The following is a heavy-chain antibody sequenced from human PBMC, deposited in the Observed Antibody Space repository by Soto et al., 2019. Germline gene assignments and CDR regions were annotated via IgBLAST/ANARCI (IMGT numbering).Heavy chain of an antibody. CDR1: GGSISSGGYY. J-gene: IGHJ5*02. CDR2: IYYSGST. D-gene: IGHD3-3*01. V-gene: IGHV4-31*03. CDR3: ARAGTYYDFWSGYYRDNWFDP. Sequence: PSETLSLTCTVSGGSISSGGYYWSWIRQHPGKGLELIGYIYYSGSTYYNPSLKSRVTISVDTSKNQFSLKLSSVTAADTAVYYCARAGTYYDFWSGYYRDNWFDPWGQGTLVTVSS.